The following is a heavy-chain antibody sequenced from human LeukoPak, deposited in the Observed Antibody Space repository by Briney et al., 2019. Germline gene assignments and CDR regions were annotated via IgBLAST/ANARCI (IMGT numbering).Heavy chain of an antibody. Sequence: KPGGSLRLSCAASGFTFSSYSMNWVRQAPGKGLDWVPSIIIISSYIYYADSVKGRFTISRDNAKNSLYLQMNSLRAEDTAVYYCARSGWRYCSSTSCYSWFDPWGQGTLVTVSS. D-gene: IGHD2-2*02. CDR3: ARSGWRYCSSTSCYSWFDP. V-gene: IGHV3-21*01. CDR1: GFTFSSYS. J-gene: IGHJ5*02. CDR2: IIIISSYI.